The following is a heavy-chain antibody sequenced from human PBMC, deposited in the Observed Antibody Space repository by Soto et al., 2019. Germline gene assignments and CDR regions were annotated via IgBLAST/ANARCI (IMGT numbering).Heavy chain of an antibody. V-gene: IGHV3-49*04. J-gene: IGHJ4*02. Sequence: GGSLRLSCTASGFTFGDHGLSWVRQAPGRGLEWVGFIRSKRYGGTTEFAASVKGRFSISRDDSNTIAYLQMNSLQSEDTAVYYCGRGPRHCSGGSCYSIDYGGGGPLVPVSS. CDR3: GRGPRHCSGGSCYSIDY. D-gene: IGHD2-15*01. CDR1: GFTFGDHG. CDR2: IRSKRYGGTT.